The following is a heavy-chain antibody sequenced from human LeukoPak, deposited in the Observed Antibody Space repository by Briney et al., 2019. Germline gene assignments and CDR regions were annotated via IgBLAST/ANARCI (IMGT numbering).Heavy chain of an antibody. J-gene: IGHJ6*04. Sequence: GGSLRLSCAASGFTFSSYSMNWVRQAPGKGLEWVSSISSSSSYIYYADSVKGRFAISRDNAKDSLYLQMNSLRAEDTAIYYCARDYYGSGSYHDVWGKGTTVTISS. V-gene: IGHV3-21*06. CDR3: ARDYYGSGSYHDV. CDR2: ISSSSSYI. CDR1: GFTFSSYS. D-gene: IGHD3-10*01.